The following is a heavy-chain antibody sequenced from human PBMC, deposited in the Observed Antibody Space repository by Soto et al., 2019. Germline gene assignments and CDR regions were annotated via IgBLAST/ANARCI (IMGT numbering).Heavy chain of an antibody. D-gene: IGHD2-2*01. CDR1: GFIVSGYS. Sequence: QVQLVESGGGVVQPGRSRRLACAASGFIVSGYSLHWVRQAPGKGLEWVAVISYYGNTQYYADSVKGRFTVSRDNSNNMLYLQMNHLRDERTAMYYFAKEKNADEIKFWGQGTLVTVSS. CDR2: ISYYGNTQ. J-gene: IGHJ4*02. CDR3: AKEKNADEIKF. V-gene: IGHV3-30-3*01.